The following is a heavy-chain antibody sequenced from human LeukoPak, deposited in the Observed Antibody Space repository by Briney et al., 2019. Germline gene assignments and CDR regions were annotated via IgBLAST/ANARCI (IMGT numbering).Heavy chain of an antibody. CDR3: ARDNDVWSLDF. V-gene: IGHV3-74*01. CDR1: GFTFNNYW. D-gene: IGHD3-3*01. J-gene: IGHJ4*02. CDR2: IKGDTSYA. Sequence: GGSLRLSCAASGFTFNNYWMHWVRQAPGEGLVWVSRIKGDTSYANYADSVKGRFTISRDNAKNTLYLQMNSLRVEDTAVYYCARDNDVWSLDFWGQGSLVTVSS.